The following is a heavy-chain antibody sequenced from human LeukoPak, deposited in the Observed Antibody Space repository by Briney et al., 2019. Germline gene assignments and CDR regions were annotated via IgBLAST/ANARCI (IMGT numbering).Heavy chain of an antibody. CDR1: GFTFSSYA. Sequence: QPGGSLRLSCAASGFTFSSYAMSWFRKAPGKGLEWVSGISGSGDNTYYADSVKGRFTISRDNSKNTLYVQVNSLGTEDTAAYYCAKGSYYDSSGSFYFDYWGQGTLVTVSS. CDR3: AKGSYYDSSGSFYFDY. CDR2: ISGSGDNT. J-gene: IGHJ4*02. V-gene: IGHV3-23*01. D-gene: IGHD3-22*01.